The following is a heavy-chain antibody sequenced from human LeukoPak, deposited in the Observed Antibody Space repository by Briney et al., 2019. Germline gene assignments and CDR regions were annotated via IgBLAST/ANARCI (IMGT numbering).Heavy chain of an antibody. V-gene: IGHV3-30*03. CDR3: AREVAVLPGYFDY. CDR2: ISYDGSNK. D-gene: IGHD6-19*01. CDR1: GFTFSRHG. J-gene: IGHJ4*02. Sequence: PGGSLRLSCSASGFTFSRHGMHWVRQAPGKGLEWVAVISYDGSNKYYADSVKGRFTISRDNSKNTLYLQMNSLRAEDTAVYYCAREVAVLPGYFDYWGQGTLVTVSS.